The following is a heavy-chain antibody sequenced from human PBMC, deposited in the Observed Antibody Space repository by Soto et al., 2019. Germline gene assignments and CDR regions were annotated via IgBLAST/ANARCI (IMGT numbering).Heavy chain of an antibody. Sequence: SETLSLTCAVYGGSFSGYYWSWIRQPPGKGLEWIGEINHSGSTNYNPSLKSRVTISVDTSKNQFSLKLSSVTAADTAVYYCAIASSSSGWYAEYFQHWGQGTLVTVSS. CDR2: INHSGST. D-gene: IGHD6-19*01. J-gene: IGHJ1*01. CDR3: AIASSSSGWYAEYFQH. V-gene: IGHV4-34*01. CDR1: GGSFSGYY.